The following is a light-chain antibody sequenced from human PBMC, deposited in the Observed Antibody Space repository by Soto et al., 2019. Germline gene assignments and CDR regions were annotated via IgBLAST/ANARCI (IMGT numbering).Light chain of an antibody. CDR3: QQYGSSPKFT. V-gene: IGKV3-20*01. J-gene: IGKJ4*01. CDR2: GAS. CDR1: QSVSSTY. Sequence: EIVLTQSPGTLSLSPGERATLSCRASQSVSSTYLAWYQQKPGQAPRLLIYGASSRATGIPDRFSGSGSGTDFTLTISRLEPEDFAVYYCQQYGSSPKFTFGVGTQLDIK.